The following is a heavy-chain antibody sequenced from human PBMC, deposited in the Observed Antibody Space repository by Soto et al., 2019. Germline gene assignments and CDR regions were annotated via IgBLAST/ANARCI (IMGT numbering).Heavy chain of an antibody. CDR3: ARDKAAAAAGNNWFDP. D-gene: IGHD6-13*01. CDR1: GYTFTIYY. Sequence: ASVKVSCKASGYTFTIYYMHWVRQAPGQGLEWMGIINPSGGSTSYAQKFQGRVTMTRDTSTSTVYMELSSLRSEDTAVYYCARDKAAAAAGNNWFDPWGQGTLVTVSS. CDR2: INPSGGST. V-gene: IGHV1-46*01. J-gene: IGHJ5*02.